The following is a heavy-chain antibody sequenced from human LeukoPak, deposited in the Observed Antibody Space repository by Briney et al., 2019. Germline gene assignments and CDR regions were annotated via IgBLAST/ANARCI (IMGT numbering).Heavy chain of an antibody. Sequence: GGSLRLSCAASGFSFSSSWMHWVRQAPGRGLMWVSRINDDETITSYADSVKGRFTISRDNAKNTLYLQMNSLRAEETAVYFCARDPYSGNYGAYYYYYMDVWGKGTTVTISS. V-gene: IGHV3-74*01. D-gene: IGHD1-26*01. J-gene: IGHJ6*03. CDR2: INDDETIT. CDR3: ARDPYSGNYGAYYYYYMDV. CDR1: GFSFSSSW.